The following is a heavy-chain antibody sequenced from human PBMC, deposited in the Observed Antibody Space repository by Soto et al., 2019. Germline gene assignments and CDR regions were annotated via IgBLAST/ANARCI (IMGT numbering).Heavy chain of an antibody. CDR2: IWYDGSNK. Sequence: PGGSLRLSCAASGFTFSSYGMHWVRQAPGKGLEWVAVIWYDGSNKYYADSVKGRFTISRDNSKNTLYLQMNSLRAEDTAVYYCARDDMITFGGVIGDAFDIWGQGTMVTVSS. D-gene: IGHD3-16*02. CDR3: ARDDMITFGGVIGDAFDI. CDR1: GFTFSSYG. J-gene: IGHJ3*02. V-gene: IGHV3-33*01.